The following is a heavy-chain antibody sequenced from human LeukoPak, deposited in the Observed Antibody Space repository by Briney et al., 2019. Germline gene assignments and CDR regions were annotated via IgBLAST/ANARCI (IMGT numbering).Heavy chain of an antibody. CDR2: IYTSGST. CDR3: ARDPYYDFWSGYYMYYYYGMDV. D-gene: IGHD3-3*01. J-gene: IGHJ6*02. V-gene: IGHV4-61*02. Sequence: SQTLSLTCAVSGGSISSGGYSWSWIRQPAGKGLEWIGRIYTSGSTNYNPSLKSRVTMSVDTSKDQFSLKLSSVTAADTAVYYCARDPYYDFWSGYYMYYYYGMDVWGQGTTVTVSS. CDR1: GGSISSGGYS.